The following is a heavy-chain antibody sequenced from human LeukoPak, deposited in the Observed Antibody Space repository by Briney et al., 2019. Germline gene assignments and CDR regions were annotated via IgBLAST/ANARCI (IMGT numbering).Heavy chain of an antibody. Sequence: SETLSLTCTVSDGSISSSYWSWLRQPPGKGLEWIGSIYYSGSTNYNPSLKSRVTISVDTSKNQFSLKLSSVTAADTAVYYCARASPVAGMSIDYWGQGTLVTVSS. CDR2: IYYSGST. CDR3: ARASPVAGMSIDY. J-gene: IGHJ4*02. D-gene: IGHD6-19*01. V-gene: IGHV4-59*01. CDR1: DGSISSSY.